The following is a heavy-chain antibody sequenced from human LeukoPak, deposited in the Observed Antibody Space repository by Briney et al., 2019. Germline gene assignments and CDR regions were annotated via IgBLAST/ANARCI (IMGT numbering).Heavy chain of an antibody. D-gene: IGHD1/OR15-1a*01. CDR1: GGAFSSYA. V-gene: IGHV1-69*04. J-gene: IGHJ4*02. Sequence: ASVTVSCKASGGAFSSYAISWVRQAPGQGLEWMGRIIPILGIANYAQKFQGRVTITADKSTSTAYMELSSLRSEDTAVYYCASYNWNKNLFDYWGQGTLVTVSS. CDR2: IIPILGIA. CDR3: ASYNWNKNLFDY.